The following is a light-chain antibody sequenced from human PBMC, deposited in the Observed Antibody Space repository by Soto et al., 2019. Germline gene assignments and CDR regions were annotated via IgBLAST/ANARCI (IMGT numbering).Light chain of an antibody. CDR3: QQLYEWVS. CDR1: QSVSNN. V-gene: IGKV3-15*01. Sequence: EIVMTQSPATLSMSPGETATLSCRASQSVSNNLVWYQQKPGQAPRLLIYDASTRATGIPDRLSGSGSGREFSLIISSLQSEDFAIYCCQQLYEWVSFGGSIKIEI. J-gene: IGKJ4*01. CDR2: DAS.